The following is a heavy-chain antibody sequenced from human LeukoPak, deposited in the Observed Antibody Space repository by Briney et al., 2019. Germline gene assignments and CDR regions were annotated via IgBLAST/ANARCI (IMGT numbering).Heavy chain of an antibody. CDR2: IYHSGST. CDR3: ARTGIKGNYYGMDV. CDR1: GGSISSRNW. D-gene: IGHD1-14*01. J-gene: IGHJ6*02. V-gene: IGHV4-4*02. Sequence: SETLSLTCAVSGGSISSRNWWHWVRQPPGKGLEWIGEIYHSGSTNYNPSLKSRVTISVDESKNQFSLKLNSVTAADTAVYYCARTGIKGNYYGMDVWGQGTTVTVSS.